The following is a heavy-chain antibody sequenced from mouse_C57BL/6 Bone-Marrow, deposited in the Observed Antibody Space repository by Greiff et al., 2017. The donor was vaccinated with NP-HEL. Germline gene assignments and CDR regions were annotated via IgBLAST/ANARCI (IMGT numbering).Heavy chain of an antibody. V-gene: IGHV2-3*01. Sequence: VMLVESGPGLVAPSQSLSITCTVSGFSLTSYGVSWVRQPPGKGLEWLGVIWGDGSTNYHSALISRLSISKDNSKIQVVVKLNSLQTDDTATYYCAKLNQLKPDSNYYFDDGGQGTTLTVSS. CDR1: GFSLTSYG. CDR3: AKLNQLKPDSNYYFDD. D-gene: IGHD2-5*01. CDR2: IWGDGST. J-gene: IGHJ2*01.